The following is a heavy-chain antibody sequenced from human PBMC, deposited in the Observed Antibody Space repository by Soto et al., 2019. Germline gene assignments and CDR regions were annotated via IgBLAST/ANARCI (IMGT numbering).Heavy chain of an antibody. V-gene: IGHV1-18*04. CDR2: ISAYNGHI. Sequence: QVQLVQSGAEVQKPGASVKVSCKASGYTFTNYGISWVRQAPGQGLEWMGWISAYNGHINYAQNLQVRVTMTTDTSTTTAYMDLRGLTSDDTAVYYCARVDSSGRYYVDYWGQGTLVTVSS. D-gene: IGHD6-19*01. CDR3: ARVDSSGRYYVDY. CDR1: GYTFTNYG. J-gene: IGHJ4*02.